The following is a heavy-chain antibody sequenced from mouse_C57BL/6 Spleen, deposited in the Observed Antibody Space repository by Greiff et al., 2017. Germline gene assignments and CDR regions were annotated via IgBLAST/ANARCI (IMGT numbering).Heavy chain of an antibody. CDR3: ARSGRTGTAWFAY. CDR2: IHPNSGST. J-gene: IGHJ3*01. V-gene: IGHV1-64*01. CDR1: GYTFTSSW. Sequence: QVQLQQPGAELVKPGASVKLSCKPSGYTFTSSWMHWVKQRPGQGLEWIGMIHPNSGSTNYNEKFKSKATLTVDKSSSTAYMQLSSLTSEDSAVYYCARSGRTGTAWFAYWGQGTLVTVSA. D-gene: IGHD4-1*01.